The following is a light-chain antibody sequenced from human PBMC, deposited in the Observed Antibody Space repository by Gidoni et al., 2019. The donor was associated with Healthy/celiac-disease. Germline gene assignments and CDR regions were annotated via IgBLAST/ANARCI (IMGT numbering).Light chain of an antibody. CDR1: KLGDKY. CDR3: QAWDSSTRV. Sequence: SYELTQPPSVSVSPGQTASITCSGDKLGDKYACWYQQKPGQSPVLVIYQDSKRPSGNPERFSGSNSGNTATLTISGTQAMDEADYYCQAWDSSTRVFGTGTKVTVL. V-gene: IGLV3-1*01. CDR2: QDS. J-gene: IGLJ1*01.